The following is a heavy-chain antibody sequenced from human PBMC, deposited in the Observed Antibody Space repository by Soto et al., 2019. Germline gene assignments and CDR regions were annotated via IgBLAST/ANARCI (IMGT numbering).Heavy chain of an antibody. J-gene: IGHJ4*02. Sequence: ASVKVSCKVSGYTLTELSMHWVRQAPGKGLEWMGGFDAEDGETIYAQKFQGRVTMTRDTSASTAYMELSSLRSEDTAVYYCARDPEVGWIGGDYWGQGTLVTVSS. V-gene: IGHV1-24*01. D-gene: IGHD2-15*01. CDR3: ARDPEVGWIGGDY. CDR2: FDAEDGET. CDR1: GYTLTELS.